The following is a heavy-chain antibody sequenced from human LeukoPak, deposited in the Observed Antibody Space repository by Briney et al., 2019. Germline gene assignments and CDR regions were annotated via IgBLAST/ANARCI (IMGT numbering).Heavy chain of an antibody. V-gene: IGHV1-2*02. J-gene: IGHJ4*02. CDR2: INPNSGGT. CDR3: ASDYVDTAMVRGDYFDY. CDR1: GYTFTGYY. D-gene: IGHD5-18*01. Sequence: ASVKVSCKASGYTFTGYYMHWVRQAPAQGREWMGWINPNSGGTNNAQKFQGRVTMTRDTSISTAYMELSRLRSDDTAVYYCASDYVDTAMVRGDYFDYWGQGTLVTVSS.